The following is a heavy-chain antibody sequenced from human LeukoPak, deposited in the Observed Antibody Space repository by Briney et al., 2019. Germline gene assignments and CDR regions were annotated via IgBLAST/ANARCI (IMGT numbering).Heavy chain of an antibody. Sequence: GESLKISCKGSGYNFTSYWFDWVRQMPGKGLEGVGIIYPGDSDTRYSPSFQGQVPISADKSISTAYLQWSSLKASDTAMYYCARHRDLHPPGDYRGQGTLVTVSS. CDR3: ARHRDLHPPGDY. CDR2: IYPGDSDT. CDR1: GYNFTSYW. J-gene: IGHJ4*02. V-gene: IGHV5-51*01.